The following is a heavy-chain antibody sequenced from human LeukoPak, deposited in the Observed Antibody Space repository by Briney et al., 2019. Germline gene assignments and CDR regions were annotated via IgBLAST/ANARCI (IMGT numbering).Heavy chain of an antibody. CDR2: INPSSGGT. Sequence: GASVKVSCKASGCTFTGYYMHCVRQAPGQGLEWMGWINPSSGGTNYVKRFQDRVTMTRDTSINTVYMELSRLYSDDTAVYYCARWNVLTGSYYYYMDVWGKGTAVTVSS. CDR1: GCTFTGYY. V-gene: IGHV1-2*02. J-gene: IGHJ6*03. CDR3: ARWNVLTGSYYYYMDV. D-gene: IGHD3-9*01.